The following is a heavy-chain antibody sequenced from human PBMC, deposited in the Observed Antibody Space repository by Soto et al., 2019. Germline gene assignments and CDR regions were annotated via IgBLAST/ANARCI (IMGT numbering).Heavy chain of an antibody. CDR3: ASGDAYFDW. CDR1: GYSFTTYW. J-gene: IGHJ4*02. Sequence: GESLKISCKTSGYSFTTYWIAWVRQMPGKGLDWMGLIYPGDSDTRYSPSFQGQVTISADKSISTAYLQWSSLKASDTAMYYRASGDAYFDWWGQGTLVTVSS. CDR2: IYPGDSDT. V-gene: IGHV5-51*01.